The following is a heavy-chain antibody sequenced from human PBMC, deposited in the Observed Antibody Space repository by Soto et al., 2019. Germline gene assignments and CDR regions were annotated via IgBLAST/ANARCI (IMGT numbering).Heavy chain of an antibody. CDR1: GGTLSNYA. CDR2: IIPILGSA. V-gene: IGHV1-69*01. Sequence: QVQLLQSGAEVKKPGSSVKVSCKASGGTLSNYAISWVRQAHGQGLEWMGGIIPILGSANYAQMFQDRVTITAEQSTRTTSMALSSPISEDVAVYLCVSRERVAAFDVWGQATMLTVSS. J-gene: IGHJ3*01. D-gene: IGHD1-26*01. CDR3: VSRERVAAFDV.